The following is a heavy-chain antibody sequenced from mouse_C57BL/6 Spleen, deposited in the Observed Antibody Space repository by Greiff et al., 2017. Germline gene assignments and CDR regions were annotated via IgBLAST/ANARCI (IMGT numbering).Heavy chain of an antibody. CDR1: GYAFSSSW. D-gene: IGHD4-1*01. CDR2: IYPGDGDT. Sequence: VQLQQSGPELVKPGASVKISCKASGYAFSSSWMNWVKQRPGKGLEWIGRIYPGDGDTNYNGKFKGKATLTADKSSSTAYMQLSSLTSEDSAVYFCARGSRNWAFDYWGQGTTLTVSS. J-gene: IGHJ2*01. CDR3: ARGSRNWAFDY. V-gene: IGHV1-82*01.